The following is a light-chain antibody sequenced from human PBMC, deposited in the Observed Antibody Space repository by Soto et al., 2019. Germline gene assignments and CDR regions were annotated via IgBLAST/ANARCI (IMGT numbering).Light chain of an antibody. CDR2: GAS. CDR3: QHYGNSPLYT. Sequence: EIVLTQSPGTLSLSPGERATLSCRASQSVSSNYLAWYQQKPGQAPRLLIYGASSRATGIPDRFSGSGSGTDFTLTISRLEPEDFAVYYCQHYGNSPLYTFGQGTKLEI. CDR1: QSVSSNY. V-gene: IGKV3-20*01. J-gene: IGKJ2*01.